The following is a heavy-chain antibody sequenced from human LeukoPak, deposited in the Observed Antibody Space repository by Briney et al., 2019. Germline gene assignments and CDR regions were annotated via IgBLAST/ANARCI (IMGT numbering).Heavy chain of an antibody. Sequence: ASVKVSCKASGYTFTGYYMHWVRQAPGQGLDWMGWVNPNSGGTNYAQKFQGRVTMTRDTSISTAYMELSRLRSDDTAVYYCAIAKYYDSSGYYWELDYWGQGTLVTASS. CDR1: GYTFTGYY. D-gene: IGHD3-22*01. V-gene: IGHV1-2*02. CDR2: VNPNSGGT. CDR3: AIAKYYDSSGYYWELDY. J-gene: IGHJ4*02.